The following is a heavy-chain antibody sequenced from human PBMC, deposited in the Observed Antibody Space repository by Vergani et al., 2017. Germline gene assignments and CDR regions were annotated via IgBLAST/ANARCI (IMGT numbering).Heavy chain of an antibody. D-gene: IGHD3-22*01. Sequence: QVQLQESGPGLVKPSQTLSLTCTVSGGSISSGSYYWSWIRQPAGKGLEWIGRIYTSGSTNYNPSLKSRVTISVDTSKNQFSLKLSSVTAADTAVYYCARESSYYDSSGYYALFDYWGQGTLVTVSS. CDR1: GGSISSGSYY. CDR2: IYTSGST. CDR3: ARESSYYDSSGYYALFDY. V-gene: IGHV4-61*02. J-gene: IGHJ4*02.